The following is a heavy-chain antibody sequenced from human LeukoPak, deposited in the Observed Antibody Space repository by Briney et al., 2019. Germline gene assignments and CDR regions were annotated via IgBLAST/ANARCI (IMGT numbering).Heavy chain of an antibody. D-gene: IGHD6-13*01. J-gene: IGHJ5*02. V-gene: IGHV4-34*01. CDR3: ARESNLYSSGWYGSWFDP. CDR1: GGSISTYY. Sequence: SETLSLTCTVSGGSISTYYWSWIRQPPGKGLEWIGEINHSGSTNYNPSLKSRVTISVDTSKNQFSLKLSSVTAADTTVYYCARESNLYSSGWYGSWFDPWGQGTLVTVSS. CDR2: INHSGST.